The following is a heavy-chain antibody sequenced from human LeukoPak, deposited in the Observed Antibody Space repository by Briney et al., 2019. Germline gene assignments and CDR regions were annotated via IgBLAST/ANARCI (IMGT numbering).Heavy chain of an antibody. D-gene: IGHD2-15*01. Sequence: ASVKVSCKASGYTFTSYGISWVRQAPGQGLEWMGWISAYNGNTNYAQKLQGRVAMTTDTSTSTAYMELRSLRSDDTAVYYCARGRFCRGGACSPRTQNPFDYGAREPW. J-gene: IGHJ4*02. CDR1: GYTFTSYG. V-gene: IGHV1-18*01. CDR3: ARGRFCRGGACSPRTQNPFDY. CDR2: ISAYNGNT.